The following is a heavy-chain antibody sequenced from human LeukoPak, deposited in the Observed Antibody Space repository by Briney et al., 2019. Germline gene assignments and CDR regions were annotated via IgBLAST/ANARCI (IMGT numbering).Heavy chain of an antibody. CDR1: GFTFSSYS. CDR2: ISSSTSYI. J-gene: IGHJ3*02. V-gene: IGHV3-21*01. D-gene: IGHD3-16*02. CDR3: AGYYDYVWGSYRYSNAFDI. Sequence: GGSLRLSCAASGFTFSSYSMNWVRQGPGKGLECISSISSSTSYIYYADSVKGRFTISRDNAKNSLYLQMDSLRAEDTAVYYCAGYYDYVWGSYRYSNAFDIWGQGTMVTVSS.